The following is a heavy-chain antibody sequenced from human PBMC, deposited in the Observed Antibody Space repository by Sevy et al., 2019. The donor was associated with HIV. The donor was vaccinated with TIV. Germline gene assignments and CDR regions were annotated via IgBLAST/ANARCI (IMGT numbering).Heavy chain of an antibody. D-gene: IGHD3-22*01. CDR1: GSSISSGDYY. V-gene: IGHV4-30-4*01. Sequence: SETLSLTCTVSGSSISSGDYYWSWIRQPPGKGLEWIGYIYYSGSTYYNPSLKSRVTISVDTSKNQFSLKLSSVTAADTAVYYCARGTYYYDSSGYFALDYFDYWGQGTLVTVSS. J-gene: IGHJ4*02. CDR2: IYYSGST. CDR3: ARGTYYYDSSGYFALDYFDY.